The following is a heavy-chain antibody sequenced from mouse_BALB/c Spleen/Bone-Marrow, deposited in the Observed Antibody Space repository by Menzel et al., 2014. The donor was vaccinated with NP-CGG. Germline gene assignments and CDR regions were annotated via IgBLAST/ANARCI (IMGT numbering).Heavy chain of an antibody. CDR1: GYTFTDKW. J-gene: IGHJ4*01. Sequence: QVHVKQSGAELGMPGASVKMSCKASGYTFTDKWMYWVKQRPGQGLEWIGAIDTSDSYTNYNKKFMGKASLTVDASSSTAYMQVSSLTSDDSAVYYCARGGHDFSLDYWGQGTSVTVSS. CDR2: IDTSDSYT. CDR3: ARGGHDFSLDY. D-gene: IGHD2-4*01. V-gene: IGHV1-69*01.